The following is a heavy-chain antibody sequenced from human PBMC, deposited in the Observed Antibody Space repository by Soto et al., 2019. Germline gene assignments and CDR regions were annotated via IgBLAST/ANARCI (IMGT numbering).Heavy chain of an antibody. Sequence: EVHLLESGGGLEQPGRSLRLSCAASGFTFSNYAMSWVRQAPGEGLEWVSHISGSGGGTHYADSVKGRFTISRDNSKNTLYLQMNSLRVEDTAVYYCAKVPPADPHFDDWGQGTLVTVSS. V-gene: IGHV3-23*01. CDR1: GFTFSNYA. CDR3: AKVPPADPHFDD. CDR2: ISGSGGGT. D-gene: IGHD2-2*01. J-gene: IGHJ4*02.